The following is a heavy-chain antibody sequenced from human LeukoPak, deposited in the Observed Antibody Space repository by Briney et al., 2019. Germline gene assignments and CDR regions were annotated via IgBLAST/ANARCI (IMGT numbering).Heavy chain of an antibody. D-gene: IGHD6-19*01. J-gene: IGHJ4*02. CDR3: GRNDIAVAGTVSTFDY. CDR2: ISGSGGST. V-gene: IGHV3-23*01. CDR1: GFTFSSYA. Sequence: GGSLRLSCAASGFTFSSYAMSWVRQAPGKGLESVSAISGSGGSTYYADPVKGRFTISRDNSKNTLYLQMNSLRAEDTAVYYCGRNDIAVAGTVSTFDYWGQGTLVTVSS.